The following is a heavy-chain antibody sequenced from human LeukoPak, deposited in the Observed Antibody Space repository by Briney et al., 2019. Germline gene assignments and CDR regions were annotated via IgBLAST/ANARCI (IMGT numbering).Heavy chain of an antibody. CDR2: ISYDGGNK. CDR1: GFTFSSYG. D-gene: IGHD3-10*01. Sequence: GRSLRLSCAASGFTFSSYGMHWVRQAPGKGLEWVAVISYDGGNKYYADSVKGRFTISRDNSKNTLYLQMNSLRAEDTAVYYCAKEVSRGYYYYGMDVWGQGTTVTVSS. J-gene: IGHJ6*02. V-gene: IGHV3-30*18. CDR3: AKEVSRGYYYYGMDV.